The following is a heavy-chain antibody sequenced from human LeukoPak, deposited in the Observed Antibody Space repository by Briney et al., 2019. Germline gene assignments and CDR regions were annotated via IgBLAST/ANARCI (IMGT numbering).Heavy chain of an antibody. Sequence: GGSLRLSCAASGFTFSSYWMSWVRQAPGKGLEWVSAISGSGGSTYYADSVKGRFTISRDNSKNTLYLQMNSLGAEDTAVYYCAKGEDSSGPFDYWGQGTLVTVSS. CDR3: AKGEDSSGPFDY. D-gene: IGHD6-19*01. CDR2: ISGSGGST. CDR1: GFTFSSYW. V-gene: IGHV3-23*01. J-gene: IGHJ4*02.